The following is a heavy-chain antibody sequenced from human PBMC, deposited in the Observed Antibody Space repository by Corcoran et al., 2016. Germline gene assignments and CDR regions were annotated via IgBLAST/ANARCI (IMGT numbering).Heavy chain of an antibody. CDR1: GYTFTSYY. J-gene: IGHJ5*02. V-gene: IGHV1-46*01. CDR3: ARDVSTYYYDP. CDR2: INPSGGST. Sequence: QVQLVQSGAEVKKPGASVKVSCKASGYTFTSYYMHWVRQAPGQGLEWMGIINPSGGSTSYAQKFQGRVTMTRDTSTSTVYMELSSLRSEDTAVDYCARDVSTYYYDPWGQGTLVTGSS. D-gene: IGHD3-10*01.